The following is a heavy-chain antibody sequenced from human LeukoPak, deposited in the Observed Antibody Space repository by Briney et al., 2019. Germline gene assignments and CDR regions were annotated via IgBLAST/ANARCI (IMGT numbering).Heavy chain of an antibody. D-gene: IGHD4-23*01. J-gene: IGHJ4*02. CDR2: ISSSSSSI. CDR1: GFTFSSYS. V-gene: IGHV3-21*01. CDR3: ARDYVGSSPFDY. Sequence: GGSLRLSCAASGFTFSSYSMNWVRQAPGKGLEWVSSISSSSSSIYYADSVKGRFTISRDNAKNSLYLQMNSLRAEDTAVYFCARDYVGSSPFDYWGQGTLVTVSS.